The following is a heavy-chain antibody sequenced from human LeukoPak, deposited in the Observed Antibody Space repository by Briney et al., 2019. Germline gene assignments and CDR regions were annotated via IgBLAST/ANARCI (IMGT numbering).Heavy chain of an antibody. D-gene: IGHD4-11*01. J-gene: IGHJ4*02. CDR1: GFTFSSYG. Sequence: GGSLRLACAASGFTFSSYGMHWVRQAPGKGLEWVAVISYDGSNKYYADSVKGRFTISRDNSKNTLYLQMNSLRAEDTAVYYCARGEDYSTKVDYWGQGTLVTVSS. CDR3: ARGEDYSTKVDY. V-gene: IGHV3-30*03. CDR2: ISYDGSNK.